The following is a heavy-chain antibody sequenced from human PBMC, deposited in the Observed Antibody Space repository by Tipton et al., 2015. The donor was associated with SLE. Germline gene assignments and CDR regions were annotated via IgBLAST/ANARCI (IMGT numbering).Heavy chain of an antibody. CDR3: ARDQASLGLDS. CDR2: IYPGDSDT. Sequence: QLVQSGAEVKKPGESLKISCRVSGYTFANFWISWVRQTPEKGLEWMGFIYPGDSDTKYSPSFEGQVTISADKSTSTAYVQWNSLKTSDSAMYYCARDQASLGLDSWGQGTLVTVSS. V-gene: IGHV5-51*01. CDR1: GYTFANFW. J-gene: IGHJ4*02.